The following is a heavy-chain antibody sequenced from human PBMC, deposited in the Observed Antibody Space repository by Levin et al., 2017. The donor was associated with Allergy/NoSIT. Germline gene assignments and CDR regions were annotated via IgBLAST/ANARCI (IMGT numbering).Heavy chain of an antibody. J-gene: IGHJ6*02. CDR1: GYTFTSHE. CDR2: MNPNSGNT. Sequence: ASVKVSCKTSGYTFTSHEINWVRQATGQGLEWMGWMNPNSGNTNYAQKFQGRVTMTRDTSKSTAYMELSSLTSEDTAMYYCARWGQLGYYGMDVWGQGTTVTVSS. V-gene: IGHV1-8*01. CDR3: ARWGQLGYYGMDV. D-gene: IGHD2-15*01.